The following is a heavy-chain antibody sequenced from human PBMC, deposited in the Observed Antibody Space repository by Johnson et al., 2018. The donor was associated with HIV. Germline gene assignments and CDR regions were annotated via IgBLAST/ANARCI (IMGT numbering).Heavy chain of an antibody. CDR3: AKVAVATAAGGVALDI. D-gene: IGHD6-13*01. V-gene: IGHV3-33*06. CDR1: GFTVSSNY. J-gene: IGHJ3*02. CDR2: TWFDGINK. Sequence: QVQLVESGGGLVQPGGSLRLSCAASGFTVSSNYMSWVRQAPGKGLEWVAVTWFDGINKYYSDSVKGRFTISRDNSKNTLYLQMNSLRAEDTAVYYCAKVAVATAAGGVALDIWGPGTMVTVSS.